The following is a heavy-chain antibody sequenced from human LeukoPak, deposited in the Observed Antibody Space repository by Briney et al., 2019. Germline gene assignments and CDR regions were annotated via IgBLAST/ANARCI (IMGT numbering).Heavy chain of an antibody. Sequence: PGGSLRLSCAASGFTFRRYTMPWVRQAPGKGLEWVAVISYDGRNENYADSVSGRFTISRDNSKNTLYLQMNSLRAEDTAVYYCARDGSGYWFDYWGQGTLATVSS. V-gene: IGHV3-30*01. CDR1: GFTFRRYT. CDR2: ISYDGRNE. J-gene: IGHJ4*02. D-gene: IGHD3-22*01. CDR3: ARDGSGYWFDY.